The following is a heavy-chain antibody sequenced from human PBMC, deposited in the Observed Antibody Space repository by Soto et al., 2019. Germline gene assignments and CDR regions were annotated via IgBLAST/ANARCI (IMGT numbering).Heavy chain of an antibody. CDR3: ARGGAARPDY. V-gene: IGHV3-48*01. J-gene: IGHJ4*02. CDR2: ISSNSATI. Sequence: PGGSLRLSCAASGFTFSNYGMNWVRQAPGKRLAWVSYISSNSATIQYADSVKGRFTISRDNAKNALYLQMNSLRAEDTAVYYCARGGAARPDYWGQGTLVTVSS. D-gene: IGHD6-6*01. CDR1: GFTFSNYG.